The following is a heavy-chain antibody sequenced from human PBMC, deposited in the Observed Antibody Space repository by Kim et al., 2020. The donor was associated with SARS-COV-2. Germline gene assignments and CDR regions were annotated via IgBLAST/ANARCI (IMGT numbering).Heavy chain of an antibody. CDR3: ARLGSSNPTDWFDP. CDR2: IYYSGST. D-gene: IGHD6-13*01. J-gene: IGHJ5*02. Sequence: SETLSLTCTVSGGSISSSSYYWGWIRQPPGKGLEWIGSIYYSGSTYYNPSLKSRVTISVDTSKNQFSLKLSSVTAADTAVYYCARLGSSNPTDWFDPWGQGTLVTVSS. CDR1: GGSISSSSYY. V-gene: IGHV4-39*01.